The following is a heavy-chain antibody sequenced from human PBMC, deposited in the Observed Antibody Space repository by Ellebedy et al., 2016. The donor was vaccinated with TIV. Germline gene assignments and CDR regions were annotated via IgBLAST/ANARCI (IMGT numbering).Heavy chain of an antibody. J-gene: IGHJ4*02. V-gene: IGHV3-7*01. D-gene: IGHD3-10*01. CDR1: GLTFNIYV. CDR2: IKQDGSER. Sequence: PGGSLRLSCAASGLTFNIYVMNWVRQAPGKGLEWVAHIKQDGSEREYVDSVKGRFTISRDNAKNSLYLQMDSLRAEDAAIYYCARPGGFGKLPLDFWGQGILVTVSS. CDR3: ARPGGFGKLPLDF.